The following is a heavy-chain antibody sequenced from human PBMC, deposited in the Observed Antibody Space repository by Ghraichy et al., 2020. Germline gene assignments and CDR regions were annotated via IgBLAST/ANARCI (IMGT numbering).Heavy chain of an antibody. J-gene: IGHJ4*02. CDR3: ARADSSSSRDTVDY. CDR2: IYYSGST. Sequence: SETLSLTCTVSGGSLSSGDYYWSWIRQPPGKGLEWIGYIYYSGSTNYNPSLKSRVIISVDTSKNQFSLKLSPVTAEDTAVYYWARADSSSSRDTVDYWAPGALVVVSS. CDR1: GGSLSSGDYY. V-gene: IGHV4-30-4*01. D-gene: IGHD6-6*01.